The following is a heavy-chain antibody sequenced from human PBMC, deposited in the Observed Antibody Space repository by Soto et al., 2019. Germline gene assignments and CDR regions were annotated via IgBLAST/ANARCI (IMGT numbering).Heavy chain of an antibody. CDR3: AREMGAPPARGFDY. D-gene: IGHD2-8*01. V-gene: IGHV3-64*02. CDR1: GFTFSTYT. J-gene: IGHJ4*02. CDR2: ISKDGVHT. Sequence: GGSLRLSCVASGFTFSTYTLHWVRQAPGKGLEYLLAISKDGVHTYYADSVKGRFTISRDNAKNSLYLQMNSPRAEDTAVYYCAREMGAPPARGFDYCGQGALVTVSS.